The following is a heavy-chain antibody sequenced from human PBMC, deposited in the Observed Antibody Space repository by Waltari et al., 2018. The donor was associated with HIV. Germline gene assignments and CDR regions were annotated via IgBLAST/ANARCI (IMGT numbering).Heavy chain of an antibody. CDR2: MKEDGSEK. D-gene: IGHD2-15*01. V-gene: IGHV3-7*01. CDR3: ARMIVVVVAATGSFES. Sequence: EVQLVESGGGLVQPGGSLRLSCAASGFTFRTSCMSWVRQAPGKGSGGGAKMKEDGSEKYYVESVKRRFTSSRDNAKNSLYLQMNILRAEDTAVYYCARMIVVVVAATGSFESWGQGTMVTVSS. CDR1: GFTFRTSC. J-gene: IGHJ3*02.